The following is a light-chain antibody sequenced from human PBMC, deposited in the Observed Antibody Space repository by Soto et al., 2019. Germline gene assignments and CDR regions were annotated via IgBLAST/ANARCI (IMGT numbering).Light chain of an antibody. CDR2: ASS. CDR1: QTISSW. CDR3: QQGYTSAIT. V-gene: IGKV1-5*01. J-gene: IGKJ5*01. Sequence: DIQMTQSPSTLSGSVGDRVTITCRASQTISSWLAWYQQKPGKAPKFLIYASSSLQSGVPSRFSGSGSGTDFTLTTNSLLPEDFATYYCQQGYTSAITFGQGTRLEI.